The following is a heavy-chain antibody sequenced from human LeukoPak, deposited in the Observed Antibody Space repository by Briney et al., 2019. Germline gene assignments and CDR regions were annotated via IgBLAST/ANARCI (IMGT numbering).Heavy chain of an antibody. Sequence: PSETLSLTCTVSGCSISSYYWSWLRQPPGKGLEWFGYIYYSGSTNYNPSLKSRVTISVDTSKNQFSLKLSSVPAADTAVYYCARATISFAPYYYYYYMDVWGKGTTVTVSS. D-gene: IGHD5-12*01. J-gene: IGHJ6*03. V-gene: IGHV4-59*01. CDR3: ARATISFAPYYYYYYMDV. CDR1: GCSISSYY. CDR2: IYYSGST.